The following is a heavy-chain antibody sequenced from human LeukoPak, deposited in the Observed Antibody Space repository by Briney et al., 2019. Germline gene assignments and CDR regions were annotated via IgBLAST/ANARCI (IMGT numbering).Heavy chain of an antibody. CDR3: AKDFRSGWYPRMDYYYYMDV. V-gene: IGHV3-30*02. CDR2: IRYDGSNK. D-gene: IGHD6-19*01. J-gene: IGHJ6*03. CDR1: GFTFSSYG. Sequence: GGSLRLSCAASGFTFSSYGMHWVRQAPGKGLEWVAFIRYDGSNKYYADSVKGRFTISRDNSKNTLYLQMNSLRAEDTAVYYCAKDFRSGWYPRMDYYYYMDVWGKGTTVTISS.